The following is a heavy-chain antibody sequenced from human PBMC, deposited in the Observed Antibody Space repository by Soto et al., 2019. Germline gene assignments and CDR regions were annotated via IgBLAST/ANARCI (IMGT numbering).Heavy chain of an antibody. Sequence: GGSLRLSCAASGFTFSSYAMHWVRQAPGKGLEWVAVISYDGSNKYYADSVKGRFTISRDNSKNTLYLQMNSLRAEDTAVYYCARDTPYGLGSYYYYYYGMDVCGQGTTVTVSS. CDR1: GFTFSSYA. CDR3: ARDTPYGLGSYYYYYYGMDV. J-gene: IGHJ6*02. CDR2: ISYDGSNK. V-gene: IGHV3-30-3*01. D-gene: IGHD3-10*01.